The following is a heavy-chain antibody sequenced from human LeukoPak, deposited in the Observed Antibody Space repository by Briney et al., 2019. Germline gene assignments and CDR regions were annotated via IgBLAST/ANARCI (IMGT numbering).Heavy chain of an antibody. CDR1: GFSFNTYW. V-gene: IGHV3-7*01. Sequence: GGSLRLSCVVSGFSFNTYWMTWVRQAPGKGLEWVANIKQDGSEKYYVDSVKGRFTISRDNAKNSLYLQMNSLRAEDTAVYYCARALGYCSDANCRWGQGTLVIVSS. J-gene: IGHJ4*02. CDR3: ARALGYCSDANCR. CDR2: IKQDGSEK. D-gene: IGHD2-15*01.